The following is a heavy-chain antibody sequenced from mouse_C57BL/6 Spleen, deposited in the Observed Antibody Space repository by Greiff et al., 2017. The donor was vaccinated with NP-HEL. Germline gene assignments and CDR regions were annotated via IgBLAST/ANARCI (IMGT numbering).Heavy chain of an antibody. CDR2: IDPSDSYT. CDR3: ARRGVYYAMDY. V-gene: IGHV1-52*01. J-gene: IGHJ4*01. Sequence: QVQLQQPGAELVRPGSSVKLSCKASGYTFTSYWMHWVKQRPIQGLEWIGNIDPSDSYTNYNQKFKGKATLTVDTSSSTAYMQLSSLTSEDSAVYYCARRGVYYAMDYWGQGTSVTVSS. CDR1: GYTFTSYW.